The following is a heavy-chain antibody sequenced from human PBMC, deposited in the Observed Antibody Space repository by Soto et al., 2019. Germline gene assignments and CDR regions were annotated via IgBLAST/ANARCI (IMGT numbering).Heavy chain of an antibody. J-gene: IGHJ4*02. CDR3: ARQGVKAAAFDY. Sequence: QVQLQESGPGLVKPSETLSLTCTVSGGSISSYYWSWIRQPPGKGLEWIGYIYYSGSTNYNPSLRIRVTRSVDTSKNQFSLKLSSVTAANTAVYCCARQGVKAAAFDYWGQGTLVTVSS. D-gene: IGHD6-13*01. CDR1: GGSISSYY. V-gene: IGHV4-59*08. CDR2: IYYSGST.